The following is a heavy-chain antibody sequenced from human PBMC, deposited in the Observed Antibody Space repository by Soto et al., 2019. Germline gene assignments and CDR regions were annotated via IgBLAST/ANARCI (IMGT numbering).Heavy chain of an antibody. D-gene: IGHD6-25*01. CDR3: ASMVGSGYDAFDI. CDR2: FDPEDGET. J-gene: IGHJ3*02. V-gene: IGHV1-24*01. Sequence: ASVNVSCKVSGYTLTELSMHWVRQAPGKGLEWMGGFDPEDGETIYAQKFQGRVTMTEDTSTDTAYMELSSLRSEDTAVYYCASMVGSGYDAFDIWGQGTMVTVSS. CDR1: GYTLTELS.